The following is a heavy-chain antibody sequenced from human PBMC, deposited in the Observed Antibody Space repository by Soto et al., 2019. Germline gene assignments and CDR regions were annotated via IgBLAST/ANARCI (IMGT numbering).Heavy chain of an antibody. CDR3: ARQRTPEYDFWSGYPVSWFDP. J-gene: IGHJ5*02. Sequence: PGESLKISCKGSGYSFTSYWIGWVRQMPGKGLEWMGIIYPGDSDTRYSPSFQGQVTISADKSISTAYLQWSSLKASDTAMYYCARQRTPEYDFWSGYPVSWFDPWGQGTLVTV. CDR1: GYSFTSYW. D-gene: IGHD3-3*01. CDR2: IYPGDSDT. V-gene: IGHV5-51*01.